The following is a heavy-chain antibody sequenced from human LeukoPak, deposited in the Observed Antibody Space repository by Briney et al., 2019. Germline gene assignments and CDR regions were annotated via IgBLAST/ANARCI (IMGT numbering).Heavy chain of an antibody. V-gene: IGHV3-66*01. CDR2: IYSGGST. D-gene: IGHD3-10*01. J-gene: IGHJ3*02. CDR1: EFSVGSNY. Sequence: PGGSLRLSCAASEFSVGSNYMTWVRQAPGKGLEWVSLIYSGGSTYYADSVKGRFTISRDNSKNTLYLQMNSLRAEDTAVYYCARAEWFGVVTGAFDIWGQGTMVTVSS. CDR3: ARAEWFGVVTGAFDI.